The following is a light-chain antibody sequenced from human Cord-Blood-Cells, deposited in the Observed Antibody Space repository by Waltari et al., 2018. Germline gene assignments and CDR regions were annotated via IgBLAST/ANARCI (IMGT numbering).Light chain of an antibody. CDR2: EVS. V-gene: IGLV2-8*01. Sequence: QSALTPPPSASGSPGQTVTISCTGTSSAVGGYNYVSWYQQHPGKAPKLMIYEVSKRPSGVPDRFSGSKSGNTASLTVSGLQAEDEADYYCSSYAGSNVVFGGGTKLTVL. CDR1: SSAVGGYNY. J-gene: IGLJ2*01. CDR3: SSYAGSNVV.